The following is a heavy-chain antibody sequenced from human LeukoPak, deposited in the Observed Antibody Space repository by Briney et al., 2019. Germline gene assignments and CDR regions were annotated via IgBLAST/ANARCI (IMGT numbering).Heavy chain of an antibody. J-gene: IGHJ5*02. CDR2: INHFGST. CDR1: GGSFTVLF. V-gene: IGHV4-34*01. Sequence: SETLSLTCGVKGGSFTVLFGICMRHSPGKGVEGIGEINHFGSTNYSQSLKGRLNMSVDASKKQIFVNLSSVTAADTAVYFCAKLPINRFYYDSTSPWGQGTLVTVSS. CDR3: AKLPINRFYYDSTSP. D-gene: IGHD3-16*01.